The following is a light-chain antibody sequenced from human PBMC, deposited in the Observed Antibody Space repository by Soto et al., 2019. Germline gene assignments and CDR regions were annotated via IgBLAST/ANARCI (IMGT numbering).Light chain of an antibody. V-gene: IGKV1-5*01. CDR2: DAS. CDR3: QQYNSYLT. J-gene: IGKJ1*01. CDR1: QSISSW. Sequence: DIQMTQSPSTLSASVGDRVTITCRASQSISSWLAWYQQKPGKAPKLLIYDASSLESGVPSRFSDSGSGTEFTITISSLQPDDFASYYCQQYNSYLTFGQGTKVAIK.